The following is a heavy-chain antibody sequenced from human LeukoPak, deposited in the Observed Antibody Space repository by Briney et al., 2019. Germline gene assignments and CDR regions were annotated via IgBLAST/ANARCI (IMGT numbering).Heavy chain of an antibody. D-gene: IGHD1-26*01. CDR1: GFTFSGYW. V-gene: IGHV3-7*01. J-gene: IGHJ4*02. CDR2: IKQDGSEK. Sequence: GGSLRLSCAASGFTFSGYWMSWVRQDPGKGLEWVANIKQDGSEKYYVDSVKGRFTISRDNAKNSLYLQMNSLRAEDTAVYYCARGGRRELAAMGYWGQGTLVTVSS. CDR3: ARGGRRELAAMGY.